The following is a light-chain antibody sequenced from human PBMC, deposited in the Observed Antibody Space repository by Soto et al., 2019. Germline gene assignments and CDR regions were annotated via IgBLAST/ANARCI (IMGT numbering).Light chain of an antibody. CDR1: QSVSSSN. Sequence: DIVLTQSPGTLSLSPGERATLSCRASQSVSSSNLAWYQQKPAQAPRLLIYAASRRAPGIPERFSGSGSGTDFTLTISRLEPEDFAVYYCQQRTNWPPVTFGGGTKVEIK. J-gene: IGKJ4*01. V-gene: IGKV3D-20*02. CDR2: AAS. CDR3: QQRTNWPPVT.